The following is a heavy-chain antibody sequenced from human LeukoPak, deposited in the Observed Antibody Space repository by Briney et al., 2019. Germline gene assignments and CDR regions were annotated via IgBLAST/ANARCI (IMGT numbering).Heavy chain of an antibody. Sequence: PSETLSLTCTVSGDSISSYYWTWIRQPAGKGLEWIGRISTSGSTNYNPSLRSRVTMSVDTSKNQFSLKLSSVTAADTAVYYCAKDPSWSGYFDYWGQGTLVTVSS. V-gene: IGHV4-4*07. CDR3: AKDPSWSGYFDY. CDR1: GDSISSYY. D-gene: IGHD6-13*01. J-gene: IGHJ4*02. CDR2: ISTSGST.